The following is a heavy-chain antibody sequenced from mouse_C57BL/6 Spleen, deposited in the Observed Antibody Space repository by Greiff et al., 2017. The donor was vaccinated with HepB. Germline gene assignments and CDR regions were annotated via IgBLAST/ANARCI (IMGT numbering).Heavy chain of an antibody. Sequence: EVQGVESGGGLVKPGGSLKLSCAASGFTFSSYAMSWVRQTPEKRLEWVATISDGGSYTYYPDNVKGRFTISRDNAKNNLYLQMSHLKSEDTAMYYCAREGTWTGYFDVWGTGTTVTVSS. J-gene: IGHJ1*03. CDR3: AREGTWTGYFDV. CDR1: GFTFSSYA. D-gene: IGHD3-3*01. CDR2: ISDGGSYT. V-gene: IGHV5-4*01.